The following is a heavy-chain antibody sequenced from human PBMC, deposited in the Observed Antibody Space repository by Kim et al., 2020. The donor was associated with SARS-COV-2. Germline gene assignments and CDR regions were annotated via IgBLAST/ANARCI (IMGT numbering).Heavy chain of an antibody. CDR1: GFTFSSYW. D-gene: IGHD3-10*01. CDR2: INQDGSEK. CDR3: ARDWGGY. Sequence: GGSLRLSCVVSGFTFSSYWMSWVRQAPGKGLEWVANINQDGSEKYYVDSVKGRFTISRDNAKNSLYLQMNSLRAEDTAVYYCARDWGGYWGQGTLVTVAS. V-gene: IGHV3-7*01. J-gene: IGHJ4*02.